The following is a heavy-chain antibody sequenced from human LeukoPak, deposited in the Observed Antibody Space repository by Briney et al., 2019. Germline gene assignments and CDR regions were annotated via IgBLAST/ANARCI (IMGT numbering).Heavy chain of an antibody. J-gene: IGHJ4*02. CDR2: IYYSGST. CDR3: ATSSTSGSVARRNLRGVIIAAFDY. V-gene: IGHV4-39*07. CDR1: GGSISSSSYY. Sequence: SETLSLTCTVSGGSISSSSYYWGWIRQPPGKGLEWIGSIYYSGSTYYNPSLKSRVTISVDTSKNQFSLKLSSVTAADTAVYYCATSSTSGSVARRNLRGVIIAAFDYWGQGTLVTVSS. D-gene: IGHD3-10*01.